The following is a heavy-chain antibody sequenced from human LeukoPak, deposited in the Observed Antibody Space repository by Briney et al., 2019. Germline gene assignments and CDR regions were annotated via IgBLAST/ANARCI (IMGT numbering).Heavy chain of an antibody. J-gene: IGHJ4*02. V-gene: IGHV4-34*01. Sequence: SETLSLTCAVYGGSFSGYYWSWIRQPPGKGLEWIGEINHSGSTNYNPSLKSRVTISVDTSKNQFSLKLSSVTAADTAVYYCARIPGYYFDYWGQGTLVTVSS. CDR2: INHSGST. CDR1: GGSFSGYY. D-gene: IGHD1-14*01. CDR3: ARIPGYYFDY.